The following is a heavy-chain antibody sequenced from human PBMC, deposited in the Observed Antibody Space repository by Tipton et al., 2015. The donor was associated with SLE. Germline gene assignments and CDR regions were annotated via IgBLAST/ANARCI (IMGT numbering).Heavy chain of an antibody. CDR1: GGSFSGYY. CDR3: ASRGAAAAPGWYFDL. D-gene: IGHD6-13*01. CDR2: MYYSGST. J-gene: IGHJ2*01. V-gene: IGHV4-34*01. Sequence: TLSLTCAVYGGSFSGYYWSWIRQPPGKGLEWIGYMYYSGSTNYNPSLKSRVTISVDTSKNQFSLKLSSVTAADTAVYYCASRGAAAAPGWYFDLWGRGTLVTVSS.